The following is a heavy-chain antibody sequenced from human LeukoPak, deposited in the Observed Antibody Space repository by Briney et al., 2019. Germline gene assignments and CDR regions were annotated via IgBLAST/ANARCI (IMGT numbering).Heavy chain of an antibody. Sequence: PGWSLRLSCAASGFTFRLYSMNWVRQAPGKGLEWLSYIRSTDGAIAYADSVKGRFTISRDNAKNSLYLQMNSLRDEDTAVYYCARDRDWAFDYWGQGTLITDSS. CDR3: ARDRDWAFDY. CDR1: GFTFRLYS. CDR2: IRSTDGAI. V-gene: IGHV3-48*02. J-gene: IGHJ4*02. D-gene: IGHD3-9*01.